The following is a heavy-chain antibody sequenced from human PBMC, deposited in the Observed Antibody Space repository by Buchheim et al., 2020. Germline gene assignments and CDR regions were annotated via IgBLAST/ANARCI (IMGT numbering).Heavy chain of an antibody. V-gene: IGHV3-48*01. CDR1: GFTFSSYS. CDR3: ARGGHDFWSGAEGY. J-gene: IGHJ4*02. D-gene: IGHD3-3*01. CDR2: ISGTNTI. Sequence: EVQLVESGGGLVQPGGSLRLSCAASGFTFSSYSMNWVRQAPGKGLEWVSYISGTNTIYYADSVKGRFTIPRDNAKNSLYLQMNSPGAEDTAVYYCARGGHDFWSGAEGYWGLGT.